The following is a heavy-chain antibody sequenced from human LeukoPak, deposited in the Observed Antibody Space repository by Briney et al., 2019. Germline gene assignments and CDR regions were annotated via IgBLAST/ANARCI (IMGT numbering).Heavy chain of an antibody. Sequence: SETLSLTCTVSGGSISSYYWSWIRQPPGKGLEWIGNIYYSGSTNYNPSLKSRVTISVDTSKNQFSLRLSSVTAADTAVYYCARADSTRTYYYGSGSFQTAFDIWGQGTMVTVSS. CDR2: IYYSGST. J-gene: IGHJ3*02. CDR1: GGSISSYY. D-gene: IGHD3-10*01. CDR3: ARADSTRTYYYGSGSFQTAFDI. V-gene: IGHV4-59*08.